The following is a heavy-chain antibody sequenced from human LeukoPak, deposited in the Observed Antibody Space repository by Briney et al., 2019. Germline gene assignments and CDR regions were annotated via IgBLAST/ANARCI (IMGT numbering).Heavy chain of an antibody. V-gene: IGHV3-23*01. CDR1: GFTVSSYG. Sequence: GGSLRLSCAASGFTVSSYGMTWVRQAPGKGLEWVSAFSATDGSAQYAESVKGRFTISRDNSKNSLYLQMNSLRDEDTAVYYRAKARIASAGTGAFDVWGQGTMVTVSS. D-gene: IGHD6-13*01. J-gene: IGHJ3*01. CDR2: FSATDGSA. CDR3: AKARIASAGTGAFDV.